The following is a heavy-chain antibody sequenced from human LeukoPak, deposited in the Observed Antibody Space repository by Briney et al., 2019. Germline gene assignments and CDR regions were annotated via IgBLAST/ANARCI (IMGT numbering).Heavy chain of an antibody. D-gene: IGHD2-2*01. V-gene: IGHV4-30-2*01. CDR3: AREGYQLPTNYYFDY. Sequence: SETLSLTCTVSGGSISSGGYYWSWIRQPPGKGLEWIGYIYHSGSTYYNPSLKSRVTISVDRSKNQFSLKLSSVTAADTAVYYCAREGYQLPTNYYFDYWGQGTLVTVSS. J-gene: IGHJ4*02. CDR2: IYHSGST. CDR1: GGSISSGGYY.